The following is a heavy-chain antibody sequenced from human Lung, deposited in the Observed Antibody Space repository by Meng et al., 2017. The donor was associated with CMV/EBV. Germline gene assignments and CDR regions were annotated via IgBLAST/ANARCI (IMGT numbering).Heavy chain of an antibody. J-gene: IGHJ4*02. CDR1: GFTFSSYA. CDR3: AKAYSSSSVGTNRGFDY. Sequence: GESLKISCAASGFTFSSYAMSWVRQAPGKGLEWVSAISGSGGSTYYADSVKGRFTISRGNSKNTLYLQMNSLRAEDTAVYYCAKAYSSSSVGTNRGFDYWGQGTXVTVSS. D-gene: IGHD6-6*01. V-gene: IGHV3-23*01. CDR2: ISGSGGST.